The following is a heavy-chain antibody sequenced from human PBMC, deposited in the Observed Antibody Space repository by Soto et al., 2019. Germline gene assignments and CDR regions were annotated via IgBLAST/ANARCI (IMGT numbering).Heavy chain of an antibody. CDR1: GFNFGNFG. V-gene: IGHV3-33*01. CDR3: ARGLRGVLDY. Sequence: GGSLRLSCVASGFNFGNFGMHWVRQAPGKGLEWLTVISNDENIKQDSVRGRFAIARDSSKNTLYLHRTSLRAEDTAIYYCARGLRGVLDYWGQGTLVTVSS. D-gene: IGHD5-12*01. J-gene: IGHJ4*02. CDR2: ISNDENIK.